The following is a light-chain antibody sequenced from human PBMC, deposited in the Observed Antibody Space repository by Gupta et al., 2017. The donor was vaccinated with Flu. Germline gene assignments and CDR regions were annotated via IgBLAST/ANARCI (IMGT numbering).Light chain of an antibody. CDR3: RSYTSRSLGV. J-gene: IGLJ1*01. CDR1: SNDFGEFDF. CDR2: GVT. Sequence: QSALTQPASVSGSPGQSITISCSGISNDFGEFDFVSWFQHHPGKAPKLIIYGVTNRPSGVSHRFSGSKSGKTASLNISGLQPEDEADYYCRSYTSRSLGVFGAGTRVTV. V-gene: IGLV2-14*01.